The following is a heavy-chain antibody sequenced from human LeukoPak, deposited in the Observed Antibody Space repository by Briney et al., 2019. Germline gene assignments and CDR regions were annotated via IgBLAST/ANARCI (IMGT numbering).Heavy chain of an antibody. J-gene: IGHJ6*02. CDR1: GYTLTELS. Sequence: ASVKVSCKVSGYTLTELSMHWVRQAPGKGLEWMGGFDPEDGETIYAQKFQGRVTMTEDTSTDTAYMELSSLRSEDTAVYYCATAYLSPDIVVVPAAPGDYYYYGMDVWGQGTTVTVSS. CDR2: FDPEDGET. CDR3: ATAYLSPDIVVVPAAPGDYYYYGMDV. V-gene: IGHV1-24*01. D-gene: IGHD2-2*01.